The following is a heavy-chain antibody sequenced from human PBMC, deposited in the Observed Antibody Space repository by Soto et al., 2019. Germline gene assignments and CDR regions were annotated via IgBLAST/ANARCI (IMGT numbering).Heavy chain of an antibody. CDR2: ISPIFGTP. Sequence: QVQLVQSGAEVKKPGSSVTVSCKASGGTFSSYTISWVRQAPGQGLEWMAGISPIFGTPIYAQKFQDRVTITADDATMTAYMEMNRLTSEDTSVYYCARVVVGSRLSLDYWGQGTLVTISS. CDR3: ARVVVGSRLSLDY. V-gene: IGHV1-69*01. CDR1: GGTFSSYT. J-gene: IGHJ4*02. D-gene: IGHD1-26*01.